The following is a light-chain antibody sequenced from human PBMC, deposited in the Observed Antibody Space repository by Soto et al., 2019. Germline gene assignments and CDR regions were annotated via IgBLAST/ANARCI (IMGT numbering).Light chain of an antibody. CDR2: QDS. CDR1: KLGDKY. Sequence: SYELAQPPSVSVSPGQTASITCSGDKLGDKYACWYQQKPGQSPVLVIYQDSKRPSGIPERFSGSNSGNTATLTISGTQAMDEADYYCQACDSFGTGTKLTVL. V-gene: IGLV3-1*01. J-gene: IGLJ1*01. CDR3: QACDS.